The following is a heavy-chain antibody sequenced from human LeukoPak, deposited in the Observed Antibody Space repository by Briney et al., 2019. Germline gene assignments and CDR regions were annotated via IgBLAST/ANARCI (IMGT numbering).Heavy chain of an antibody. CDR1: GSAFTRNA. CDR2: LIPIFGTP. J-gene: IGHJ4*02. CDR3: ARGWLAETAVVTPYNY. Sequence: SVKVSCKACGSAFTRNAISWMRQASGHGLEWMGGLIPIFGTPNYAEKFQGRVTITADESTSTAYMELSSLRSEDAAVYYCARGWLAETAVVTPYNYWGQGTLVNDSS. V-gene: IGHV1-69*01. D-gene: IGHD4-23*01.